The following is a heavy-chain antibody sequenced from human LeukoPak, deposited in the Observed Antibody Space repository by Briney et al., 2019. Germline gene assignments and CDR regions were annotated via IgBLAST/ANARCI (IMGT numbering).Heavy chain of an antibody. CDR2: INPNSGGT. Sequence: ASVKVSCKASGYTFTGYYMHRVGQAPGQGLEWMGWINPNSGGTNYAQKFQGRVTMTRDTSISTAYMELSRLRSDDTAVYYCARGRPPIAAAGTTVSRSLNWFNPWGQGTLVTVSS. D-gene: IGHD6-13*01. CDR3: ARGRPPIAAAGTTVSRSLNWFNP. CDR1: GYTFTGYY. V-gene: IGHV1-2*02. J-gene: IGHJ5*02.